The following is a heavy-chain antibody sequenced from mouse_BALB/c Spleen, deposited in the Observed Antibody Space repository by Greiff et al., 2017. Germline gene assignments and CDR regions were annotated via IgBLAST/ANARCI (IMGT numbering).Heavy chain of an antibody. D-gene: IGHD3-1*01. CDR3: TRQLGLLAWFAY. Sequence: LQQPGSELVRPGASVKLSCKASGYTFTSYWMHWVKQRPGQGLEWIGNIYPGSGSTNYDEKFKSKATLTVDTSSSTAYMQLSSLTSEDSAVYYCTRQLGLLAWFAYWGQGTLVTVSA. J-gene: IGHJ3*01. V-gene: IGHV1S22*01. CDR1: GYTFTSYW. CDR2: IYPGSGST.